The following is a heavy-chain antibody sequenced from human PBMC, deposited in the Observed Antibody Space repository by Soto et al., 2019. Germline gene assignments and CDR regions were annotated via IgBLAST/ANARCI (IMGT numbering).Heavy chain of an antibody. CDR3: AKAQLRYYFDY. Sequence: SLRLSCAASGFTFTNYGMHWVRQAPGKGLEWVAVVSSGGGNQQYVDSVKGRFTISKDNSKNTLFLQMNSLRAEDTAVYYCAKAQLRYYFDYWGQGTLVTVSS. D-gene: IGHD1-1*01. CDR2: VSSGGGNQ. V-gene: IGHV3-30*18. J-gene: IGHJ4*02. CDR1: GFTFTNYG.